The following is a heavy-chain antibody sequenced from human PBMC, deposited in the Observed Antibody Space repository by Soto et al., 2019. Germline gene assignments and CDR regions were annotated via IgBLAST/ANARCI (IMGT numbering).Heavy chain of an antibody. V-gene: IGHV4-31*11. CDR3: AREDAARIERWFDA. Sequence: SETLSLTCAVSGGSIISASYSWNWIRQSPGRGLEWIGHIYSSGSTYYNPSLKSRVSISVDTSNNQFSLKLTSVTAADTAVYFCAREDAARIERWFDAWGQGILVTV. D-gene: IGHD6-6*01. J-gene: IGHJ5*02. CDR2: IYSSGST. CDR1: GGSIISASYS.